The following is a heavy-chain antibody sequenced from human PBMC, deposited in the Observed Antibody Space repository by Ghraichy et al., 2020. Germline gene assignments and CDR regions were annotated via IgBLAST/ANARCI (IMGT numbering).Heavy chain of an antibody. J-gene: IGHJ4*02. V-gene: IGHV3-7*01. CDR3: ARGLGSDTGGGDY. CDR2: IKQDESEK. Sequence: GGSLRLSCAASGFTFSRYWMSWVRQAPGKGLEWVANIKQDESEKYYVDSVKGRFTISRDNDKNSMYLQMSSLRGEDTAVYYCARGLGSDTGGGDYWGQGTLVTVSS. CDR1: GFTFSRYW. D-gene: IGHD5-18*01.